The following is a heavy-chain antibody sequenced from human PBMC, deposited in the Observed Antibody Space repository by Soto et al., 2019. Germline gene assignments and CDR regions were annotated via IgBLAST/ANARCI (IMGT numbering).Heavy chain of an antibody. D-gene: IGHD5-12*01. Sequence: QEQLVESGGGVVQPGRSLRLSCAASGFTFSTYGMHWVRQAPGKGLEWVAIISYDGSNKYYADSVQGRFTISRDNSKTTLYLQMNSLRAEDTAVYYCAKDIHPGSDGYHYGGDCWGQGTLVTVSS. CDR1: GFTFSTYG. J-gene: IGHJ4*02. V-gene: IGHV3-30*18. CDR3: AKDIHPGSDGYHYGGDC. CDR2: ISYDGSNK.